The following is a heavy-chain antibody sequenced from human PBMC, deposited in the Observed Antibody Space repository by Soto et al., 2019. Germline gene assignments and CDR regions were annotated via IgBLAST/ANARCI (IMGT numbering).Heavy chain of an antibody. CDR2: IIPIFCTA. J-gene: IGHJ6*02. Sequence: GASVKVSCKASGGSFSSYAISWVRQAPGQGLEWMGGIIPIFCTANYAQKFQGRVTITADESTSTAYMELSSLRSEDTAVYYCARGRGSVDIVATAPGGYYGKDVWGQGTTVTVS. V-gene: IGHV1-69*13. CDR1: GGSFSSYA. CDR3: ARGRGSVDIVATAPGGYYGKDV. D-gene: IGHD5-12*01.